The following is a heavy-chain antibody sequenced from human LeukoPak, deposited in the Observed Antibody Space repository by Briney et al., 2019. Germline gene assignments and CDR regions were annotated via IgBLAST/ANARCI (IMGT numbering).Heavy chain of an antibody. Sequence: GGSLRLSCAASGFTFSSYAMHWVRQAPGKGLEWVAVISYDGSNKYYADPVKGRFTISRDNSKNTLYLQMNSLRAEDTAVYYCARDDPNYYDSSGYLSLDLDYWGQGTLVTVSS. D-gene: IGHD3-22*01. J-gene: IGHJ4*02. V-gene: IGHV3-30-3*01. CDR3: ARDDPNYYDSSGYLSLDLDY. CDR1: GFTFSSYA. CDR2: ISYDGSNK.